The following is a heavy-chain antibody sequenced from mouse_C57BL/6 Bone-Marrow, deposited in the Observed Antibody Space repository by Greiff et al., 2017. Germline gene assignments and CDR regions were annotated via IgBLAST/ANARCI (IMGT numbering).Heavy chain of an antibody. CDR3: ARNDEYGLFAY. J-gene: IGHJ3*01. Sequence: QVQLQQPGAELVRPGTSVKLSCKASGYTFTSYWMHWVKQRPGQGLEWIGVIDPSDSYTNYNQKFKGKATLTVDTSSSTAYMQLSSLTSEDSAVYYCARNDEYGLFAYWGQGTLVTVSA. V-gene: IGHV1-59*01. CDR1: GYTFTSYW. D-gene: IGHD1-2*01. CDR2: IDPSDSYT.